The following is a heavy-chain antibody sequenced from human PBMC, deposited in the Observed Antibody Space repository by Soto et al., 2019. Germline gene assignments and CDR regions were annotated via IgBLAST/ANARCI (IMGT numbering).Heavy chain of an antibody. CDR3: AKSPGMYYYDSSGYYHYDY. J-gene: IGHJ4*02. CDR2: ISGSGVST. Sequence: EVQLLESGGGLAQPGGSLRLSCAASGFTFSSYAMSWVRQAPGKGLEWVSAISGSGVSTYYADSVKGRFTISRDNSKNPLNLQMTSLRAEDTAVYYCAKSPGMYYYDSSGYYHYDYWGQGTLVTVSS. V-gene: IGHV3-23*01. D-gene: IGHD3-22*01. CDR1: GFTFSSYA.